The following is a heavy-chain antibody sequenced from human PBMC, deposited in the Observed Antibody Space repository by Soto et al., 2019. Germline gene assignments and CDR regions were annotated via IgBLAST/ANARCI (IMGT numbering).Heavy chain of an antibody. CDR3: ARWPRSSIAARPFDY. CDR2: ISAYNGNT. D-gene: IGHD6-6*01. J-gene: IGHJ4*02. Sequence: QVQLVQSGAEVKKPGASVKVSCKASGYTFTSYGISWVRQAPGQGLEWMGWISAYNGNTNYAQKLQGRVTMTTDTSTSTAYQELRSMSSEDTAVYYCARWPRSSIAARPFDYWGQGTLVNVSS. CDR1: GYTFTSYG. V-gene: IGHV1-18*01.